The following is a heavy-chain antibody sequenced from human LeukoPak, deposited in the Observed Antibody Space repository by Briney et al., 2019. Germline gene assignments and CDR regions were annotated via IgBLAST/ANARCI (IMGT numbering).Heavy chain of an antibody. CDR1: GFTFSSYG. J-gene: IGHJ6*03. CDR2: ISSGGTGK. D-gene: IGHD2/OR15-2a*01. CDR3: ARVINFYYYMDV. V-gene: IGHV3-48*04. Sequence: PGGSLRLSCAASGFTFSSYGMSWVRQAPGKGLEWVSYISSGGTGKYYADSVKGRFTISRDNAKNSLYLQMNSLRAEDTAIYYCARVINFYYYMDVWGKGTTVTISS.